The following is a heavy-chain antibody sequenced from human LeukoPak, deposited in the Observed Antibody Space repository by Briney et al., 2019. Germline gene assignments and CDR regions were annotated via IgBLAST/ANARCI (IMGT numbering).Heavy chain of an antibody. V-gene: IGHV4-34*01. CDR3: ARSGLIMVRGVIIRRSAFDI. Sequence: GSLRLSCAASGFTFSKNAMSWVRQPPGKGLEWIGEINHSGSTNCNPSLKSRVTISVDTSKNQFSLKLSSVTAADTAVYYCARSGLIMVRGVIIRRSAFDIWGQGTMVTVSS. CDR2: INHSGST. D-gene: IGHD3-10*01. J-gene: IGHJ3*02. CDR1: GFTFSKNA.